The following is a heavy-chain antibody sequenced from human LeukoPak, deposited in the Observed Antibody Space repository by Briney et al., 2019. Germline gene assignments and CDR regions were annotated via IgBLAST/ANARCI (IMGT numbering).Heavy chain of an antibody. Sequence: GGSLRLSCAASGFTFSSYAMSWVRQAPGKGLEWVSGISGSGGSTYYADSVKGRFTISRDNSKITLYLQMNSLRAEDTAVYYCAKYDSSLGYFDYWGQGTLVTVSS. CDR3: AKYDSSLGYFDY. J-gene: IGHJ4*02. CDR1: GFTFSSYA. V-gene: IGHV3-23*01. D-gene: IGHD3-22*01. CDR2: ISGSGGST.